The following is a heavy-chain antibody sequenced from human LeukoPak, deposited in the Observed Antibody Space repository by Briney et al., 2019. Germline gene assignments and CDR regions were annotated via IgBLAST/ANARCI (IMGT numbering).Heavy chain of an antibody. J-gene: IGHJ4*02. D-gene: IGHD6-19*01. CDR2: IHYSGST. V-gene: IGHV4-39*07. CDR1: GGSINSTNYY. Sequence: SETLSLTCTVSGGSINSTNYYWGWIRQPPGKGLEWIGYIHYSGSTNHNSSLKSRVTISVDTSKNQYSLKLSSVTAADTAVYYCARDGVAGGFDYWGQGTLVTVSS. CDR3: ARDGVAGGFDY.